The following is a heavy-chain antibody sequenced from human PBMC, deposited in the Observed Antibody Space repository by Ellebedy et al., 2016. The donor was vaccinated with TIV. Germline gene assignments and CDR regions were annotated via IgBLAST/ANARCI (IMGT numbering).Heavy chain of an antibody. CDR3: ARRYSGSSYHYFDY. J-gene: IGHJ4*02. CDR2: IYNSVIT. CDR1: GGSISSSNY. Sequence: MPSETLSLTCTVSGGSISSSNYWDWIRQPPGKGLERIGYIYNSVITNYNPSLKSRVTMSVDTSKRQLSLKLRSVTAADTAVYYCARRYSGSSYHYFDYWGQGTLVIVSS. D-gene: IGHD1-26*01. V-gene: IGHV4-61*05.